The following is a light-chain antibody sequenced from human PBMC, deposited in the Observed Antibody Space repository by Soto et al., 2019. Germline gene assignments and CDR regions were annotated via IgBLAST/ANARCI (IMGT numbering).Light chain of an antibody. J-gene: IGLJ1*01. Sequence: QCVLTQPASVSGSPGQSITIFCTGTCSDVGSYNYVSWYQQHPGRAPKLMIYDVSSRPSGVSNRFSGSKSGNTASLTISGLQAEDEADYFCTSYTSSSTYVFGTGTRSPS. CDR3: TSYTSSSTYV. V-gene: IGLV2-14*03. CDR1: CSDVGSYNY. CDR2: DVS.